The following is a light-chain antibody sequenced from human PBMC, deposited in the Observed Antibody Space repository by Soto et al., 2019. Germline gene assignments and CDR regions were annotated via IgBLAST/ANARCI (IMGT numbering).Light chain of an antibody. Sequence: QLVLTQPPSVSEAPRQRVTISCSGSSSNIGSNAVNWYQQLPGKAPKLLIYYDDLLPSGVSDRFSGSKSGTSASLAISGLQSEDEDDYYCAAWDDSLNGHVFGGGTKLTVL. J-gene: IGLJ2*01. CDR1: SSNIGSNA. CDR3: AAWDDSLNGHV. CDR2: YDD. V-gene: IGLV1-36*01.